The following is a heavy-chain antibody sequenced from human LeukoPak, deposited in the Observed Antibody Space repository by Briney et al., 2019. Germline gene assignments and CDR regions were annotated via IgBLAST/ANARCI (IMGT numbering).Heavy chain of an antibody. CDR2: IYSGGST. V-gene: IGHV3-53*01. CDR3: ASGSGSYRTPYYYMDV. J-gene: IGHJ6*03. CDR1: GFTVSSNY. Sequence: GGSLRLSCAPSGFTVSSNYMSWVRQAPGKGLEWVSVIYSGGSTYYADSVKGRFTISRDSSKNTLYLQMNSLRAEDTAVYYCASGSGSYRTPYYYMDVWGTGTTVTVSS. D-gene: IGHD3-10*01.